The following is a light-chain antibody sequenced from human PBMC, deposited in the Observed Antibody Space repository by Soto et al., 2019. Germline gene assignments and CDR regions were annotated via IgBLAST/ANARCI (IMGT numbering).Light chain of an antibody. V-gene: IGKV1-12*01. CDR1: QDISSW. CDR2: AAS. CDR3: QQAYSFPYT. Sequence: DLPMTQSPSFVSAYVGDRVTITCRASQDISSWLGWYQQKPGKAPKLLIYAASNLQSGVPSRFSGSGSGTDFTLSISSLQPEDFATYYCQQAYSFPYTFGQGTKVDIK. J-gene: IGKJ2*01.